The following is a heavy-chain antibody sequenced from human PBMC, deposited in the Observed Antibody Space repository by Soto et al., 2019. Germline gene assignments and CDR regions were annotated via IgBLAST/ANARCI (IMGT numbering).Heavy chain of an antibody. CDR3: ARDWRSFLLYYDFWRGYSYFVS. CDR2: ISSSSSTI. D-gene: IGHD3-3*01. Sequence: GGSLRLSCAASGFTFSSYSMNWVRQAPGKGLEWVSYISSSSSTIYYADSVKGRFTISRDNAKNSLYLQMNSLRAEDTAVYYCARDWRSFLLYYDFWRGYSYFVSWGQGTLVTFSS. CDR1: GFTFSSYS. V-gene: IGHV3-48*01. J-gene: IGHJ4*02.